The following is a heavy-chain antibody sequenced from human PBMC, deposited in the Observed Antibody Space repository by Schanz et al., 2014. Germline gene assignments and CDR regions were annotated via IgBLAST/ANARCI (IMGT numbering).Heavy chain of an antibody. CDR3: ARVQIGDVYFDS. CDR1: GDSISGGGYS. CDR2: IYYRGTT. J-gene: IGHJ4*02. V-gene: IGHV4-30-4*07. D-gene: IGHD2-8*01. Sequence: QVQLQESGPGLVKPSQTLSLTCAVSGDSISGGGYSWSRIPPAPGGGRGWIGYIYYRGTTHYNPSLGRRVTISIDTSTDQLSLKLTLVTAADTAVYFCARVQIGDVYFDSWGQGILVTVSS.